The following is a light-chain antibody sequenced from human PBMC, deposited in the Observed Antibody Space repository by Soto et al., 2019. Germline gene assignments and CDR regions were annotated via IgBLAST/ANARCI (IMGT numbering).Light chain of an antibody. V-gene: IGKV3-15*01. J-gene: IGKJ1*01. CDR1: QSVSSN. CDR3: QQYNNWPPSIT. Sequence: EIVMTQSPATLSVSPVERATLSCMASQSVSSNLAWYQQKPGQAPRLLIYGASTRATGIPARFSGSGSGTEFTLTISSLQSEDFAVYYCQQYNNWPPSITFGQGTKVDI. CDR2: GAS.